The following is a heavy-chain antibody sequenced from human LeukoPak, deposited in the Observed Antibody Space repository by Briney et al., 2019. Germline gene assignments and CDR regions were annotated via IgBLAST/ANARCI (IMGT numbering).Heavy chain of an antibody. CDR2: IYYSGNT. J-gene: IGHJ5*02. CDR3: ARGALIAAAGPFDP. Sequence: PSETLSLTCTVSGDSISSRSYYWGWIRQPPGKGLEWIGNIYYSGNTYYNTSLKSRVTISVDTSKNQFSLKLSSVTAADTAVYYCARGALIAAAGPFDPWGQGTLVTVSS. CDR1: GDSISSRSYY. D-gene: IGHD6-13*01. V-gene: IGHV4-39*07.